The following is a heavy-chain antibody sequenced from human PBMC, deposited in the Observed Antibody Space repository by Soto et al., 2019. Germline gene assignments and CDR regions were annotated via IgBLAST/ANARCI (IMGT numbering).Heavy chain of an antibody. CDR3: VHRRRYDSNWNEGWFDP. D-gene: IGHD1-20*01. Sequence: QITLNESGPTQVKPTQTLTLTCTFSGFSLSTYGVGVGWIRQPPQKALECLALIYWDDDKRYSPSLGTRLTITKDTSKNQVVLTRTNMDPVDTATYYCVHRRRYDSNWNEGWFDPWGQGTLVTVSS. CDR1: GFSLSTYGVG. CDR2: IYWDDDK. J-gene: IGHJ5*02. V-gene: IGHV2-5*02.